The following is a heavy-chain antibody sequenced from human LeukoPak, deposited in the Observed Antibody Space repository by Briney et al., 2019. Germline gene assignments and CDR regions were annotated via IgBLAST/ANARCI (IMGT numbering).Heavy chain of an antibody. CDR1: GFTFTRNA. D-gene: IGHD2-2*01. V-gene: IGHV3-23*01. J-gene: IGHJ4*02. Sequence: GGSLRLSCAASGFTFTRNAMAWVRQAPGRGLEWVSAIDGSGGTTFYADSVKGRVTISRVQSTNTVYLQMNSLRADDTAVYYCAKAHCSSTSCSRADNWGQGTLVTVSS. CDR3: AKAHCSSTSCSRADN. CDR2: IDGSGGTT.